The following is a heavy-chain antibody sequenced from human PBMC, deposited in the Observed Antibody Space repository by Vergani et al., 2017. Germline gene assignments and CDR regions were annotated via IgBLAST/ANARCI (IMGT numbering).Heavy chain of an antibody. CDR3: VKEKIDLGSYFFDS. Sequence: EVQLVESGGGLIHPGGSLRLSCEGSGFSFSGYWMHWVRQSPEKGLVWVSRIKSDGSITNYADSVKGRFTISRDNAKNTLYLEMNSLRGDDTAIYYCVKEKIDLGSYFFDSWGHGILVTVSS. CDR1: GFSFSGYW. J-gene: IGHJ4*01. CDR2: IKSDGSIT. V-gene: IGHV3-74*01. D-gene: IGHD2/OR15-2a*01.